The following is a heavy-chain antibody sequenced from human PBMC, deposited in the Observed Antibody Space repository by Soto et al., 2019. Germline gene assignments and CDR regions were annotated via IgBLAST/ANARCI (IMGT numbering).Heavy chain of an antibody. V-gene: IGHV4-30-4*01. CDR2: IYYTGIT. Sequence: PSETLSLTCSVSGASLISGEHYWSWIRQAPGKGLEWIGLIYYTGITDYNPSLKSRVAISLDTSKNQFSLKLSSVTAADTAVYYCARHETPHGDYDYWGQGTLVTVSS. J-gene: IGHJ4*02. D-gene: IGHD4-17*01. CDR3: ARHETPHGDYDY. CDR1: GASLISGEHY.